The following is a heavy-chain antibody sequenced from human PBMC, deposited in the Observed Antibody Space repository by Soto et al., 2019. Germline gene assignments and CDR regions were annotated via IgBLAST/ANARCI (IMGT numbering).Heavy chain of an antibody. CDR1: GDTFTDYY. J-gene: IGHJ4*02. D-gene: IGHD2-21*02. CDR2: VNPSGGHT. V-gene: IGHV1-46*01. CDR3: ARGGHAVVVTAALDY. Sequence: QVQLVQSGAEVKKPGASVKVSCKASGDTFTDYYIHWVRQAPGEGREWMGTVNPSGGHTTYAQHFLGRVTMTRDTSTSTLYMELTSLTSEDTAVYYCARGGHAVVVTAALDYWGQGTLVTVSS.